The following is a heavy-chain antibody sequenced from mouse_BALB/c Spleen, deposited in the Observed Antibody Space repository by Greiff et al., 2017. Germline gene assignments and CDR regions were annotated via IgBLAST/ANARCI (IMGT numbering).Heavy chain of an antibody. Sequence: EVNLVESGGGLVKPGGSLKLSCAASGFTFSSYTMSWVRQTPEKRLEWVATISSGGGNTYYPDSVKGRFTISRDNAKNNLYLQMSSLRSEDTALYYCARTTVGVLDYWGQGTSVTVSS. J-gene: IGHJ4*01. CDR2: ISSGGGNT. D-gene: IGHD1-1*01. CDR3: ARTTVGVLDY. V-gene: IGHV5-9*03. CDR1: GFTFSSYT.